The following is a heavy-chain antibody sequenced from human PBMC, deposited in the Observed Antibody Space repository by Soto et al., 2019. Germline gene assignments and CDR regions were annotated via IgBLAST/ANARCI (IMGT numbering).Heavy chain of an antibody. V-gene: IGHV3-9*01. D-gene: IGHD6-6*01. CDR2: ISWNSGSI. J-gene: IGHJ4*02. CDR3: AKEIYGSSSGSFAS. Sequence: EVQLVESGGGLVQPGRSLRLSCAASGFTFDDYAMHWVRQAPGKGLEWVSGISWNSGSIGYADSVKGRFTISRDNAKNSLYLQMNSRRAEDTALYYCAKEIYGSSSGSFASWGQGTLVTVSS. CDR1: GFTFDDYA.